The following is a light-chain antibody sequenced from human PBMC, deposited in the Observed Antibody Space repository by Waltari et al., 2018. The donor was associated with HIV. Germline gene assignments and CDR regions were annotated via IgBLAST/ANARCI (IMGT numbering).Light chain of an antibody. CDR1: SRDAGGYHY. CDR2: EVS. V-gene: IGLV2-8*01. Sequence: QSALTQPPPASGSPGQAVTISCTGTSRDAGGYHYVSWYQQPQGKAPNLMIYEVSKPPSGVPDRFSGSKSGNTASLTVSGLQAEDEADYYCSSYAGSNNLVFGGGTKLTVL. J-gene: IGLJ3*02. CDR3: SSYAGSNNLV.